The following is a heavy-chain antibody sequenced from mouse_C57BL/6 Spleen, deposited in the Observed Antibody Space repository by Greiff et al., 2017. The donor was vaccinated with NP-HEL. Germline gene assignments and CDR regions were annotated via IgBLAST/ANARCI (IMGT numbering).Heavy chain of an antibody. V-gene: IGHV1-50*01. CDR3: ARGYGNPAWFAY. Sequence: QVQLQQPGAELVKPGASVKLSCKASGYTFTSYWMQWVKQRPGQGLEWIGEIDPSDSYTNYNHKFKGKATLTVDTSSSTAYMQLSSLTSEDSAVYYCARGYGNPAWFAYWGQGTLVTVSA. J-gene: IGHJ3*01. CDR1: GYTFTSYW. D-gene: IGHD2-10*02. CDR2: IDPSDSYT.